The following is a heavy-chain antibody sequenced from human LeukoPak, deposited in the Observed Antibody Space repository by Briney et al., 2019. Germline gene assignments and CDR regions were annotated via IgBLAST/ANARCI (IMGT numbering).Heavy chain of an antibody. CDR1: GGSISSYY. V-gene: IGHV4-59*08. CDR3: ARHQGGSWYYYYYGMDV. J-gene: IGHJ6*02. CDR2: IYYSGST. Sequence: SETLSLTCTVSGGSISSYYWSWIRQPPGKGLEWIGYIYYSGSTNYNPFLKSRVTISVDTSKNQFSLKLSSVTAADTAVYYCARHQGGSWYYYYYGMDVWGQGTTVTVSS. D-gene: IGHD6-13*01.